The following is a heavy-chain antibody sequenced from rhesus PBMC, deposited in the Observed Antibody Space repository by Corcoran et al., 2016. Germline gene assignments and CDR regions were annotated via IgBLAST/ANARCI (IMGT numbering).Heavy chain of an antibody. D-gene: IGHD5-42*01. CDR2: IHSGGNT. V-gene: IGHV4-160*01. CDR3: ARRGYSYYHGLDS. Sequence: QVQLQQWGEGLVKPSETLSLTCAVYGGSFSGFWWGWIRQPPGKGLEWIGRIHSGGNTNYNPSLKSRVTISIDTSKNQFSLRLSSVTAADTAVYYCARRGYSYYHGLDSWGQGVVVTVSS. J-gene: IGHJ6*01. CDR1: GGSFSGFW.